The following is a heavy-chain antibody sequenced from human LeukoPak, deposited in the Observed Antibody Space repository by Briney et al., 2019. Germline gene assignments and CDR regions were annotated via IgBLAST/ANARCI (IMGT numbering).Heavy chain of an antibody. D-gene: IGHD6-6*01. CDR1: GYTFTSYD. CDR2: MNPNSGNT. V-gene: IGHV1-8*01. Sequence: ASVKVSCKASGYTFTSYDINWVRQATGQGLEWMGWMNPNSGNTGCAQKFQGRVTMTRNTSISTAYMELSSLRSEDTAVYYCARDPSSSRSYWGQGTLVTVSS. CDR3: ARDPSSSRSY. J-gene: IGHJ4*02.